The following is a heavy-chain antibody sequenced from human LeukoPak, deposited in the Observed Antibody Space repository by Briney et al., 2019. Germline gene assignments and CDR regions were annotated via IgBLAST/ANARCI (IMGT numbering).Heavy chain of an antibody. D-gene: IGHD6-13*01. CDR1: GYTFISND. V-gene: IGHV1-8*02. CDR3: ARTAGGAAAGGRDAFDI. Sequence: ASVKVSFTASGYTFISNDINWVRQATGQRLEWMGWMNPNSGNTGYAQKFQGRVTYTRGTSISTAYMELSSLRSEDTAVYYCARTAGGAAAGGRDAFDIWGQGTMVTVSS. J-gene: IGHJ3*02. CDR2: MNPNSGNT.